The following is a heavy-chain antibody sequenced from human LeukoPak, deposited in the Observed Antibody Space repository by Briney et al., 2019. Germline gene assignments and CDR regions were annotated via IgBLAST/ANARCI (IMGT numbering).Heavy chain of an antibody. CDR2: ISGSGGST. V-gene: IGHV3-23*01. CDR3: AKGYDFWSGYDYYYYMDV. D-gene: IGHD3-3*01. CDR1: GFTFSSYA. J-gene: IGHJ6*03. Sequence: GGSLRLSCAASGFTFSSYAMSWVRQAPGKGLEWVSAISGSGGSTYYADSVKGRFTISRDNSKNTLYLQTNSLRAEDTAVYYCAKGYDFWSGYDYYYYMDVWGKGTTVTVSS.